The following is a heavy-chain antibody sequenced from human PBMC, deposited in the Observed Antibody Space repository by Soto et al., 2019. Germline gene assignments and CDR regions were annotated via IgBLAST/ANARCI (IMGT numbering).Heavy chain of an antibody. V-gene: IGHV3-66*04. J-gene: IGHJ4*02. CDR2: IYSGGST. CDR3: ARHGYNYGGGYFDY. D-gene: IGHD5-18*01. Sequence: EAQLVESGGGLVQPGGSRRLSCAASGVTVSSNYMSWVRQAPGKGLEWVSVIYSGGSTYYADSVKGRFTISRDNSKNTLYLQMNSLRAEDTAVYYCARHGYNYGGGYFDYWGQGTLVTVSS. CDR1: GVTVSSNY.